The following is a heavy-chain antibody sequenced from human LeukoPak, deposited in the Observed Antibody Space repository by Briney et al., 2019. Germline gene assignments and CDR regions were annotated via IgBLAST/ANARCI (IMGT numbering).Heavy chain of an antibody. D-gene: IGHD3-16*02. J-gene: IGHJ4*02. CDR3: VRRYMATSAEDFDY. Sequence: GGSLRLSCAASGFTFSNHWMTWVRQAPGKGLEWVANINQRGSEIYYVESVRGRFTISRDNAKNSLYLRMNTLRAEDTAVYYCVRRYMATSAEDFDYWGQGTLVTVFS. V-gene: IGHV3-7*01. CDR2: INQRGSEI. CDR1: GFTFSNHW.